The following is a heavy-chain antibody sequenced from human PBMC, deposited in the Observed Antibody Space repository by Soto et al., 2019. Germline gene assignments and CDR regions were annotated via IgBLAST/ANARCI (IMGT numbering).Heavy chain of an antibody. V-gene: IGHV4-59*08. CDR3: ARHAMRYYYDSSGPFDY. CDR1: GGSISSYY. J-gene: IGHJ4*02. D-gene: IGHD3-22*01. Sequence: SETLSLTCTVSGGSISSYYWSWIRQPPGKGLEWIGYIYYSGSTNYNPSLKSRVTISVDTSKNQFSLKLSSVTAADTAVYYCARHAMRYYYDSSGPFDYWGQATLVTVSS. CDR2: IYYSGST.